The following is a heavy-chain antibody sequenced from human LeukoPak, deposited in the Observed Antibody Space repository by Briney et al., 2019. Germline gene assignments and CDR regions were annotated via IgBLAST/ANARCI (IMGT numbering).Heavy chain of an antibody. V-gene: IGHV5-51*01. CDR1: GYSFTTYW. CDR2: IYPGDSES. J-gene: IGHJ4*02. D-gene: IGHD5-12*01. CDR3: ARLRYSGYDWVGDY. Sequence: GESLKISCKGSGYSFTTYWIGWVRQMPGKGLEWMGIIYPGDSESRCSPSFQGHVTISADKSIGTVYLQWSSLKASDTAMYYCARLRYSGYDWVGDYWGQGTLVTVSS.